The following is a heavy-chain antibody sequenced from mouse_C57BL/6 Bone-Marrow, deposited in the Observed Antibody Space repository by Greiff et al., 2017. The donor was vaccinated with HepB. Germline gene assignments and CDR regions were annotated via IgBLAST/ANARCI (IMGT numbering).Heavy chain of an antibody. V-gene: IGHV7-1*01. CDR3: ARDASQASYAMDY. Sequence: EVHLVESGGGLVQSGRSLRLSCATSGFTFSDFYMEWVRQAPGKGLEWIAASRNKANDYTTEYSASVKGRFIVSRDTSQSILYLQMNALRAEDTAIYYCARDASQASYAMDYWGQGTSVTVSS. CDR1: GFTFSDFY. D-gene: IGHD3-2*02. J-gene: IGHJ4*01. CDR2: SRNKANDYTT.